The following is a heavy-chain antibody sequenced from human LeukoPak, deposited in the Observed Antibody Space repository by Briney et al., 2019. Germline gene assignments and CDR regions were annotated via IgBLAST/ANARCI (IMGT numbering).Heavy chain of an antibody. CDR3: ARVRLARYFDY. Sequence: SETLSLTCAVYGGSFSGYYWSWIRQPPGKGLEWIGYIYYSGSTNYNPSLKSRVTISVDTSKNQFSLKLSSVTAADTAVYYCARVRLARYFDYWGQGTLVTVSS. D-gene: IGHD6-19*01. V-gene: IGHV4-59*01. J-gene: IGHJ4*02. CDR2: IYYSGST. CDR1: GGSFSGYY.